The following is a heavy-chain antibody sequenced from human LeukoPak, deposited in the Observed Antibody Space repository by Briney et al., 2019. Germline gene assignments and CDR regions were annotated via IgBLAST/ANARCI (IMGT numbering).Heavy chain of an antibody. CDR1: GLTFSSYT. J-gene: IGHJ4*02. V-gene: IGHV3-21*01. CDR2: ISSSTNYI. CDR3: ARVFGQQPPNY. Sequence: PGGSLRLSCAASGLTFSSYTMNWVRQAPGKGLEWVSSISSSTNYIYYADSVKGRFTISRDNAKNSLYLQMNSLRAEDTAVYYCARVFGQQPPNYWGQGTLVTVSS. D-gene: IGHD6-13*01.